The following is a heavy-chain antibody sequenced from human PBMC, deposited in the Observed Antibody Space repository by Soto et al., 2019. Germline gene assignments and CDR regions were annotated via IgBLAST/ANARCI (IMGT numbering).Heavy chain of an antibody. Sequence: PGGSLRLSCVVSVFPFGANAMSWVRQAPGKGLEWVSGLSNTGRRTSYADSVKGRFNISRDNSENTVYLQMNSLRVEDTAVYYCAKVQGGTTTYSYYGMXVWGQGTTVTVSS. CDR2: LSNTGRRT. V-gene: IGHV3-23*01. CDR1: VFPFGANA. D-gene: IGHD1-1*01. J-gene: IGHJ6*02. CDR3: AKVQGGTTTYSYYGMXV.